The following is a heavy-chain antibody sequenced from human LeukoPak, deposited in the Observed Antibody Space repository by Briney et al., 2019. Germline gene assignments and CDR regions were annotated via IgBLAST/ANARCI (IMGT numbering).Heavy chain of an antibody. CDR3: ARDPLNESSSWYGNAFDI. D-gene: IGHD6-13*01. Sequence: SVNVSCKASGGTFISYAISWVRQAPGQGLEWMGGIIPIFGTANYAQKFQGRVTITADESTSTAYMELSSLRSEDTAVYYCARDPLNESSSWYGNAFDIWGQGTMVTVSS. CDR1: GGTFISYA. V-gene: IGHV1-69*13. J-gene: IGHJ3*02. CDR2: IIPIFGTA.